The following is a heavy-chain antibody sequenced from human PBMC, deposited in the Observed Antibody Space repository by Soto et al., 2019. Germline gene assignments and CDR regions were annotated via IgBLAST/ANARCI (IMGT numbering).Heavy chain of an antibody. CDR2: ISGSGGST. CDR3: ANIYYRSSWFNYRRPTDKN. J-gene: IGHJ4*02. Sequence: EVQLLESGGGLVQPGGSLRLSCAASGFTFSSYAMSWVRQAPGKGLEWVSAISGSGGSTYYADSVKGRFTISRDNSKNTQYLQMNSLRAEDTAVYYCANIYYRSSWFNYRRPTDKNWGQGTLVTVSS. CDR1: GFTFSSYA. V-gene: IGHV3-23*01. D-gene: IGHD6-13*01.